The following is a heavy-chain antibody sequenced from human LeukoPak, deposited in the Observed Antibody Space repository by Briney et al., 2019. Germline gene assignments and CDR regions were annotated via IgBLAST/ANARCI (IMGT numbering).Heavy chain of an antibody. J-gene: IGHJ4*02. CDR3: ATEGPDGTYSYFHH. CDR2: LWSDERIN. CDR1: GFSFSESG. D-gene: IGHD1-26*01. Sequence: PGRSLRLSCEAPGFSFSESGMHWVRPAPGKGLEWVAVLWSDERINYNADPGKGRFTISRDNSKKTVWLQMDSLTVEDTALYYCATEGPDGTYSYFHHWGQGTLVIVSS. V-gene: IGHV3-33*08.